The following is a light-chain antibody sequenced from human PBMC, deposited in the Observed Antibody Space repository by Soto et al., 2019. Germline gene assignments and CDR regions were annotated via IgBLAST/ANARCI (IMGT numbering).Light chain of an antibody. Sequence: DIQMTQSPSTLSASVGDRVTITCRASQSISSWLAWYQQKPGKAPKLLIYAASSLQSGVPSRFSGSGSGTDFTLTISSLQPEDSATYYCQHYSLYSPWTFGQGTKVDI. CDR3: QHYSLYSPWT. J-gene: IGKJ1*01. CDR1: QSISSW. CDR2: AAS. V-gene: IGKV1-5*01.